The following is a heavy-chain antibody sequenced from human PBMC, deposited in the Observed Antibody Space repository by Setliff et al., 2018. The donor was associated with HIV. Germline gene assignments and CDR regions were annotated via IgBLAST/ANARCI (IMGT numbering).Heavy chain of an antibody. D-gene: IGHD6-19*01. CDR1: GGSISSGDYY. CDR3: ARVAGSHYFDY. CDR2: IYYSGST. J-gene: IGHJ4*02. Sequence: SETLSLTCTVSGGSISSGDYYWSWIRQPPGKGLEWIGYIYYSGSTYYNPSLKSRVTISVDTSKNQFSLKLSSVTAADTAVYYCARVAGSHYFDYWGQGTLVTVSS. V-gene: IGHV4-30-4*08.